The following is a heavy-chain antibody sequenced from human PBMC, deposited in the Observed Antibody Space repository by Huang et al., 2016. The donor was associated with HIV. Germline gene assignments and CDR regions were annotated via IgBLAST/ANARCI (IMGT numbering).Heavy chain of an antibody. CDR3: ARQWTILEWLLGLDV. D-gene: IGHD3-3*01. Sequence: QMQLQQRGAGLLKPSETLSLTCGVSGGSFTGNYLTWIRQAPGKGLEWIGEVNDSAATKYNPSLNGRVTISLDKSNRELSLNLRSVTAADTAVYYCARQWTILEWLLGLDVWGQGTTVIVSS. J-gene: IGHJ6*02. V-gene: IGHV4-34*02. CDR1: GGSFTGNY. CDR2: VNDSAAT.